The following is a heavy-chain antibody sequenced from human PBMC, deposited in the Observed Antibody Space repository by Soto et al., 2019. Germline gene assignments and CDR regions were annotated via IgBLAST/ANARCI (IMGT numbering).Heavy chain of an antibody. D-gene: IGHD6-19*01. Sequence: QLQLQESGPGLVKPSETLSLTCTVSGGSISSSSYYWGWIRQPPGKGLEWIGSIYYSGSTYYNPSRTSRVTISVDTSKNQFSLKLSSVTAADTAVYYCARHVQSGGWPDGFAFDIWGQGTMVTVSS. CDR2: IYYSGST. CDR1: GGSISSSSYY. V-gene: IGHV4-39*01. J-gene: IGHJ3*02. CDR3: ARHVQSGGWPDGFAFDI.